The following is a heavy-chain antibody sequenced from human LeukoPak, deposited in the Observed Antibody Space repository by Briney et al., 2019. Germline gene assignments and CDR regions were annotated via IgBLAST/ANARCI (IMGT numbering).Heavy chain of an antibody. V-gene: IGHV3-7*01. CDR2: IKQDGSEK. J-gene: IGHJ4*02. CDR3: ARDDVDAYGSGSYYNSKIDY. D-gene: IGHD3-10*01. CDR1: GFTFSSYW. Sequence: GGSLRLSCAASGFTFSSYWMSWVRQAPGKGLEWVANIKQDGSEKYYVDSVKGRFTISRDYAKNSLYLQMNSLRAEDTAVYYCARDDVDAYGSGSYYNSKIDYWGQGTLVTVSS.